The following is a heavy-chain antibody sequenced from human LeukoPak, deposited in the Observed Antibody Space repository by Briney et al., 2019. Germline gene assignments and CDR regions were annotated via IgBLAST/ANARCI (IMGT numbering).Heavy chain of an antibody. CDR3: AKELVYDLWSGYPPDYYYYYMDV. CDR2: IWYDGSNK. V-gene: IGHV3-33*06. CDR1: GFTFSSYG. Sequence: PGGSLRLSCAASGFTFSSYGMHWVRQAPGKGLEWVAVIWYDGSNKYYADSVKGRFTISRDNSKNTLYLQMNSLRAEDTAVYYCAKELVYDLWSGYPPDYYYYYMDVWGKGTTVTVSS. D-gene: IGHD3-3*01. J-gene: IGHJ6*03.